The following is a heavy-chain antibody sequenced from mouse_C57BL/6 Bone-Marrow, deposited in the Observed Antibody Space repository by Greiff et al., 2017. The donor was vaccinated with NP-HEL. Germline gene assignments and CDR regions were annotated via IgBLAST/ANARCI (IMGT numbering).Heavy chain of an antibody. Sequence: VQLQQSGPVLVKPGASVKMSCKASGYTFTDYYMNWVKQSHGKSLEWIGVINPYNGGTSYNQKFKGKATLTVDKSSSTAYMELNSLTSEDSAVYYCARSLTTVEGMDYWGQGTSVTVSS. CDR1: GYTFTDYY. CDR2: INPYNGGT. D-gene: IGHD1-1*01. CDR3: ARSLTTVEGMDY. V-gene: IGHV1-19*01. J-gene: IGHJ4*01.